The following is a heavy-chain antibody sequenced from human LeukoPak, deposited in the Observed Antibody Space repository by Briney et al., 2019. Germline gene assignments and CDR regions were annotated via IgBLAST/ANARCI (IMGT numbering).Heavy chain of an antibody. Sequence: PGGSLRLSCAASGFTFDDYAMHWVRQAPGKGLEWVSGISWNSGSIGYADSVKGRFTISRDNAKNSLYLQMNSLRAEDTALYYCAKRSRAGGDYLTIDAFDIWGQGTMVTVSS. CDR3: AKRSRAGGDYLTIDAFDI. D-gene: IGHD4-17*01. V-gene: IGHV3-9*01. CDR2: ISWNSGSI. J-gene: IGHJ3*02. CDR1: GFTFDDYA.